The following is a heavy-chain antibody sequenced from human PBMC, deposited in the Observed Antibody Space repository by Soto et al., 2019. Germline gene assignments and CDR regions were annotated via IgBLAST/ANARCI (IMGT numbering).Heavy chain of an antibody. V-gene: IGHV3-7*05. J-gene: IGHJ5*02. D-gene: IGHD6-19*01. Sequence: EVQLVESGGGLVQPGGSLRLSCAASGFTFSSYWMSWVRQAPGKGLEWVANIKQDGSKKYYVDSVKVRFTISRDNAKNSLYLQMNGLRAEDTAVYYCARDIGISGWYRTNWFDPWGQGTLVTVSS. CDR3: ARDIGISGWYRTNWFDP. CDR2: IKQDGSKK. CDR1: GFTFSSYW.